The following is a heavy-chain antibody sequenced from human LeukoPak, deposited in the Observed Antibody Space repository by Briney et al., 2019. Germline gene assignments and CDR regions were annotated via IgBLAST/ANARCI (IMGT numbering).Heavy chain of an antibody. CDR2: INHSGST. Sequence: SETLSLTCAVYGGSFSGYYWSWIRQPPGKGLEWIGEINHSGSTNYNPSLKSRVTISVDTSKNQFSLKLSSVTAEDTAVYYCARGGAYYDFWSGYYTDWFDPWGQGTLVTVSS. J-gene: IGHJ5*02. V-gene: IGHV4-34*01. CDR3: ARGGAYYDFWSGYYTDWFDP. CDR1: GGSFSGYY. D-gene: IGHD3-3*01.